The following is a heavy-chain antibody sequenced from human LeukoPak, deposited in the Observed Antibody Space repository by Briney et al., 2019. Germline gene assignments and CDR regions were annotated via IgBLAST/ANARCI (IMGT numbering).Heavy chain of an antibody. Sequence: AGGPLRLSCAASGFTVSTDYMSWVRQAQGKGLEWVSVIYSGGSTYYADSVKGRFTISRDNSKNTLYLQMNSLRAEDTAVYYCAKERSITMIVVVTSPFDYWGQGTLVTVSS. V-gene: IGHV3-53*01. CDR1: GFTVSTDY. D-gene: IGHD3-22*01. CDR2: IYSGGST. J-gene: IGHJ4*02. CDR3: AKERSITMIVVVTSPFDY.